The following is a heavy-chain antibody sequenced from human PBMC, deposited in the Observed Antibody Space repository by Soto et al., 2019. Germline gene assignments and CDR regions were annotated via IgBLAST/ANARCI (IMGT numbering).Heavy chain of an antibody. CDR2: SDYSGSN. CDR1: GGSLSSGDYY. CDR3: AREDVTTTEFDY. Sequence: QVQLQESGPGLVKPSQTLSLTCTVSGGSLSSGDYYWRRPRQPPGKGIEWIGYSDYSGSNYYNPSLKRRVSISVDTSKNQFSLKLSSVTAADPAVYYGAREDVTTTEFDYWGQGTLVTVSS. D-gene: IGHD4-17*01. V-gene: IGHV4-30-4*01. J-gene: IGHJ4*02.